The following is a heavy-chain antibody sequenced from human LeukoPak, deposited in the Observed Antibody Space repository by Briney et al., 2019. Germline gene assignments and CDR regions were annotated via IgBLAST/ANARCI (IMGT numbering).Heavy chain of an antibody. CDR3: ARRAGAYSHPYDY. V-gene: IGHV3-53*01. J-gene: IGHJ4*02. CDR2: IYSGTT. D-gene: IGHD4/OR15-4a*01. CDR1: GLSVSDNS. Sequence: PGGSLRLSCTVSGLSVSDNSMSWVRQAPGKGLEWVSFIYSGTTHYSDSVKGRFTISRDNSKNTLYLQMNSLRAEDTAVYYCARRAGAYSHPYDYWGQGTLVTVSS.